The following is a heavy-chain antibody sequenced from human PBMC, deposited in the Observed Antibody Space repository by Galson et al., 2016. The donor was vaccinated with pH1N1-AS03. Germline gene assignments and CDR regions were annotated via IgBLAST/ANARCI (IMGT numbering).Heavy chain of an antibody. J-gene: IGHJ4*02. D-gene: IGHD3-9*01. CDR1: GGSFTYYY. CDR3: ARHGRPHSGVLTALTAFDY. CDR2: IYYSGST. V-gene: IGHV4-59*08. Sequence: ETLSLTCNVSGGSFTYYYWSWIRQPPGKGLEWIGYIYYSGSTNYHPSLRSRLTISLDTSKNQISLELSSVTAADTAMYYCARHGRPHSGVLTALTAFDYWGPGALVTVSS.